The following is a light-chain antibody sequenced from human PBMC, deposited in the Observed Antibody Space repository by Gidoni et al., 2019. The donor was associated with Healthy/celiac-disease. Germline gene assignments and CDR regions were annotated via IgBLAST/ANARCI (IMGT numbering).Light chain of an antibody. V-gene: IGKV3-20*01. J-gene: IGKJ2*01. CDR3: QQYGSSSTYT. Sequence: EIALTQSPGTLSLSPGERAILSCSASQSVSSSYLAWYQQKPGQAPRPLIYGASSRATGIPDFTLTISRLEPEDFAVYYCQQYGSSSTYTFGQGTRLEIK. CDR1: QSVSSSY. CDR2: GAS.